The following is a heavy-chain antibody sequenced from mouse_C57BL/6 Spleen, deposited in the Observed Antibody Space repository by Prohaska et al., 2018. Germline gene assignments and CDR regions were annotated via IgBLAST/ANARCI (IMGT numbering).Heavy chain of an antibody. J-gene: IGHJ1*03. Sequence: QVQLQQPGAELVKPGASVKLSCKASGYTFTSYWMHWVKQRPGQGIEWIGMIHPNSGSTNYNEKFKSKATLTVDKSSSTAYMQLSSLTSEDSAVYYCARGNSKTWYFDVWGTGTTVTVSS. D-gene: IGHD2-5*01. V-gene: IGHV1-64*01. CDR3: ARGNSKTWYFDV. CDR1: GYTFTSYW. CDR2: IHPNSGST.